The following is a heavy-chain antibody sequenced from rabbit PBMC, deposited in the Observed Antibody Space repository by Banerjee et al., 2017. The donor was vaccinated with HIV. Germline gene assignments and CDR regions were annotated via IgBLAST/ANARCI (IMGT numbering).Heavy chain of an antibody. CDR2: IYTDSGST. D-gene: IGHD2-1*01. V-gene: IGHV1S40*01. Sequence: QSLEESGGDLVKPGASLTRTCTASGFSFSSSYYMCWVRQAPGKGLEWIACIYTDSGSTGYASWAKGRFTISKTSSTTLTLQMTSLTAADTATYFCARDAGDLYTHLWGPGTLVTVS. CDR3: ARDAGDLYTHL. CDR1: GFSFSSSYY. J-gene: IGHJ4*01.